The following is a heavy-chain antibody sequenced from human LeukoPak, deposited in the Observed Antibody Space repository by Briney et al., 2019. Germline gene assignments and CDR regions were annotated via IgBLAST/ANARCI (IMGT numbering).Heavy chain of an antibody. CDR2: IIPIFGTA. CDR1: GGTFTNYA. V-gene: IGHV1-69*01. Sequence: GSSVKVSCKASGGTFTNYAISWVRQAPGQGLEWMGGIIPIFGTANYAQKFQGRVTITADESTSTAYMELSSLRSEDTAIYYCARDESNILTGASYYYYGMDVWGQGTTVTVS. CDR3: ARDESNILTGASYYYYGMDV. D-gene: IGHD3-9*01. J-gene: IGHJ6*02.